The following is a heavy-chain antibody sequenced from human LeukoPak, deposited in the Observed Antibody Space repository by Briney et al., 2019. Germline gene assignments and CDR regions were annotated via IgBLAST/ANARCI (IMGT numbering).Heavy chain of an antibody. D-gene: IGHD1-26*01. J-gene: IGHJ4*02. CDR2: ISGSGGST. Sequence: GGSLRLSCAASGFTFSTYAMIWVRQAPGKGLEWVSAISGSGGSTYYADSVKGRFTISRDNSKNTLYLQMNSLRAEDTAVYYCANQGSGSYYHPIDYWGQGTLVTVSS. V-gene: IGHV3-23*01. CDR1: GFTFSTYA. CDR3: ANQGSGSYYHPIDY.